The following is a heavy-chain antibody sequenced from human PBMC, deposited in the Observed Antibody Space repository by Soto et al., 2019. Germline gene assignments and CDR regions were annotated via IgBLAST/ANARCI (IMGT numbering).Heavy chain of an antibody. Sequence: SETLSLTXTVSGGSVSSGSYYWSWIRQPPGKGLEWIGYIYYSGSTNYNPSLKSRVTISVDTSKNQFSLKLSSVTAADTAVYYCASSWGFLPRLTPIAARRGDYYYGMDVWGQGTTVTVSS. J-gene: IGHJ6*02. D-gene: IGHD6-6*01. CDR1: GGSVSSGSYY. V-gene: IGHV4-61*01. CDR2: IYYSGST. CDR3: ASSWGFLPRLTPIAARRGDYYYGMDV.